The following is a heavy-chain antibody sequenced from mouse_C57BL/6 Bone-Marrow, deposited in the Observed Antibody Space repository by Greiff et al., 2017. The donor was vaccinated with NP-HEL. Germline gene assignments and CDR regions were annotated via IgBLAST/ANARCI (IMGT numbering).Heavy chain of an antibody. CDR2: IYPGDGDT. CDR3: ATPYGYDDY. Sequence: QVQLQQSGPELVKPGASVKISCKASGYAFSSSWMNWVKQRPGKGLEWIGRIYPGDGDTNYNGKFKGKATLTADKSSSTAYMQLSSLTSEDSAVYFCATPYGYDDYWGQGTTLTVSS. V-gene: IGHV1-82*01. CDR1: GYAFSSSW. J-gene: IGHJ2*01. D-gene: IGHD2-2*01.